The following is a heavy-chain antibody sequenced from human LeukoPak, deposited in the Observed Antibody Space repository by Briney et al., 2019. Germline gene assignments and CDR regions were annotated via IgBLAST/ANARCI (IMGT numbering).Heavy chain of an antibody. CDR2: ISAYNGNT. CDR1: GYTFSRYG. Sequence: ASVKVSCKTSGYTFSRYGFSWVRQAPGQGLEWMGWISAYNGNTNYAQKLQGRVTMTTDTSTSTAYMELRSLRSDDTAVYYCAREFGSSWYYWGQGTLVTVSS. V-gene: IGHV1-18*01. D-gene: IGHD6-13*01. J-gene: IGHJ4*02. CDR3: AREFGSSWYY.